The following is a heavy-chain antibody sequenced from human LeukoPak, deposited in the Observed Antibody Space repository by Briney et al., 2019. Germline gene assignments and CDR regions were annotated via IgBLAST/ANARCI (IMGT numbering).Heavy chain of an antibody. V-gene: IGHV4-34*01. CDR2: INHSGST. CDR3: ARRSSWTNYEYFQH. D-gene: IGHD6-13*01. Sequence: PSETLSLTCAVYGGSFSGYYRSWIRQPPGKGLEWIGEINHSGSTNYNPSLKSRVTISVDTSKNQFSLKLSSVTAADTAVYYCARRSSWTNYEYFQHWGQGTLVTVSS. CDR1: GGSFSGYY. J-gene: IGHJ1*01.